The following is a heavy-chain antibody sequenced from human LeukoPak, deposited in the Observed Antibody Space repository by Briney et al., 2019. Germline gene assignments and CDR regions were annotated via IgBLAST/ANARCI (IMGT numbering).Heavy chain of an antibody. J-gene: IGHJ4*02. CDR3: ALRGQYYFDY. D-gene: IGHD3-16*01. Sequence: GGSLRLSCAGSGFTFSTSVMSWVRQAPGRGLEWVATFSRSANTYYADSVKGQFTISRDNSQSMLFLQMNSLRAEDTAVYYCALRGQYYFDYWGQGTLVTVSS. V-gene: IGHV3-23*01. CDR2: FSRSANT. CDR1: GFTFSTSV.